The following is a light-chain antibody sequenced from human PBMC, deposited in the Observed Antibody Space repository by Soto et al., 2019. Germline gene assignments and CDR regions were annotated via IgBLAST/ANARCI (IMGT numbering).Light chain of an antibody. Sequence: AIQMTQSPSSLSASVGDRVTISCRASQGTGNALAWYQQKPGKPPKVLIYGASNLQSGVPPRFSGSGSGTDFTLAISSLQPEDSATYYCLQDINYPWTFGQGTKVEIK. CDR3: LQDINYPWT. J-gene: IGKJ1*01. CDR2: GAS. V-gene: IGKV1-6*01. CDR1: QGTGNA.